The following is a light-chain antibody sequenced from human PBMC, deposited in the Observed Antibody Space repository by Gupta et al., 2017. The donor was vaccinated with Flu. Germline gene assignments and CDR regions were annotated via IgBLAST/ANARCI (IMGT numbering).Light chain of an antibody. CDR3: LQHNSYPPYT. CDR2: AAS. CDR1: QGISNY. V-gene: IGKV1D-17*01. Sequence: NIQMTQSPSAMSASVGDRVTITCRARQGISNYLAWFQQKPGRVPKHLIYAASSLQSGVPSRFSGSESGTEFTLTISSLQPENFATYYCLQHNSYPPYTFGQGTNLEIK. J-gene: IGKJ2*01.